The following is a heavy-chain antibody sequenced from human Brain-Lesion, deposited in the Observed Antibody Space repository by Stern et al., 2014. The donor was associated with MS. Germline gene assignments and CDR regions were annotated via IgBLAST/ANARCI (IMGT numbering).Heavy chain of an antibody. CDR2: IFNSGST. V-gene: IGHV4-61*02. CDR3: ARGRVVPGFQYYATDV. J-gene: IGHJ6*02. D-gene: IGHD2-2*01. Sequence: VQLVESGPGLVKPSQTLSLSCTVSGGSISSGGYYWSLIRQPAGKGLEWIGRIFNSGSTSYNPPPKGRVTLSKDTSKTQFSLRLNSMTAADTAVYYCARGRVVPGFQYYATDVWGQGTTVIVSS. CDR1: GGSISSGGYY.